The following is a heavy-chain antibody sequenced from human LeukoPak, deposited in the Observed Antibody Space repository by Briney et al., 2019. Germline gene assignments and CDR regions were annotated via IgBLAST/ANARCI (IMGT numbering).Heavy chain of an antibody. CDR3: ARVGDIVLVPAAGFYYMDV. CDR2: INHSGST. Sequence: PSETLSLTCAVYGGSFSGYYWSWIRQSPGKGLEWIGEINHSGSTNYNPSLKSRVTMSVDKSKNQFSLKLSSVTAADTAVYYCARVGDIVLVPAAGFYYMDVWGKGTTVTVSS. J-gene: IGHJ6*03. CDR1: GGSFSGYY. V-gene: IGHV4-34*01. D-gene: IGHD2-2*01.